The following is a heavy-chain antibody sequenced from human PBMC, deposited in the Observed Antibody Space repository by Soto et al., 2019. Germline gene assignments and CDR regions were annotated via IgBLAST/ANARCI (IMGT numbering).Heavy chain of an antibody. V-gene: IGHV4-34*01. J-gene: IGHJ5*02. CDR2: NNHSGRT. D-gene: IGHD1-26*01. CDR1: GGSFSGYY. CDR3: AREGSGSYYFNNWFDP. Sequence: SETLSLTCAVYGGSFSGYYWSWIRQPPGKGLEWIGENNHSGRTNYNPSLKSRVTISVDTSKNQFSLKLSSVTAADTAVYYCAREGSGSYYFNNWFDPWGQGTLVTVSS.